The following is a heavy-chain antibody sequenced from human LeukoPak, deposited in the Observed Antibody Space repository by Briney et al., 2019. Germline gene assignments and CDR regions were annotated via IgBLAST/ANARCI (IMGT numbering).Heavy chain of an antibody. D-gene: IGHD3/OR15-3a*01. J-gene: IGHJ3*02. CDR3: AKDMSAWTQQAEGFDI. CDR1: GFTFSDYY. CDR2: ISSSGSTI. Sequence: GGSLRLSCAASGFTFSDYYMSWIRQAPGKGLEWVSYISSSGSTIYYADSVKGRFTISRDNAKNSLYLQMNSLRAEDTALYYCAKDMSAWTQQAEGFDIWGQGTMVTVSS. V-gene: IGHV3-11*01.